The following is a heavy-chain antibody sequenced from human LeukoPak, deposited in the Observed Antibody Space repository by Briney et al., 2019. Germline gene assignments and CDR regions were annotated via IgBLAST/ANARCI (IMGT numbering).Heavy chain of an antibody. V-gene: IGHV4-59*01. J-gene: IGHJ4*02. Sequence: SETLSLTCTVSGGSISSYYWSWIRQPPGKGLEWIGYIYYSGSTNYNPSLKSRVTISVDTSKNQFSLKLSSVTAADTAVYYCARDNMTTGDYWGQGTLVTVSS. D-gene: IGHD4-11*01. CDR3: ARDNMTTGDY. CDR1: GGSISSYY. CDR2: IYYSGST.